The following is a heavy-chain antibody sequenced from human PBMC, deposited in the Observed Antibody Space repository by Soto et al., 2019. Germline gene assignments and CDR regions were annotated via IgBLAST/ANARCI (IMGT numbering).Heavy chain of an antibody. CDR2: IWYDGSNK. CDR1: GFTFSSYG. D-gene: IGHD3-3*01. CDR3: ARPYYDFWSGYYSTNWFDP. Sequence: GGSLRLSCAASGFTFSSYGMHWVRQAPGKGLEWVAVIWYDGSNKYYADSVKGRFTISRDNSKNTLYLQMNSLRAEDTAVYYCARPYYDFWSGYYSTNWFDPWGQGTLVTVSS. V-gene: IGHV3-33*01. J-gene: IGHJ5*02.